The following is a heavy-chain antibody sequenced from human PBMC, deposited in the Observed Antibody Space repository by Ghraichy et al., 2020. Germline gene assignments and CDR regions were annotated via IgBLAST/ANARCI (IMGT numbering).Heavy chain of an antibody. CDR1: GFTFSSYA. Sequence: GGSLRLSCAASGFTFSSYAMSWVRQAPGKGLEWVSAISGSGGSTYYADSVKGRFTISRDNSKNTLYLQMNSLRAEDTAVYYCAKDFFFSGSYYPDPLDYWGQGTLVTVSS. CDR3: AKDFFFSGSYYPDPLDY. V-gene: IGHV3-23*01. J-gene: IGHJ4*02. D-gene: IGHD3-10*01. CDR2: ISGSGGST.